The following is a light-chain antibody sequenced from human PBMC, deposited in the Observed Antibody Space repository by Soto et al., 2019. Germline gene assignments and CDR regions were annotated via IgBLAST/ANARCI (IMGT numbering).Light chain of an antibody. CDR3: QQYTTWPPLT. J-gene: IGKJ1*01. V-gene: IGKV3-15*01. Sequence: DIVMTQSPAILSVSPGETVTLSCKASQSISNHLAWYQQKPGQPPLLLIYGASTRATGVPARFSGSGSGTEFTLTISSLQSEDFALYYWQQYTTWPPLTFGQGSQVEVK. CDR1: QSISNH. CDR2: GAS.